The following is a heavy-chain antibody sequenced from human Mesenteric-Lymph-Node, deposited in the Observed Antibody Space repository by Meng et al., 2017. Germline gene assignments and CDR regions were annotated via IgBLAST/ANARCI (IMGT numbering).Heavy chain of an antibody. D-gene: IGHD2-21*01. CDR3: AREGRSHQVGVSVY. J-gene: IGHJ4*02. CDR1: GGSSSICDYY. Sequence: HVQRQQPRPGRVRPSTPPSLTSPVSGGSSSICDYYWCWIRRPPGKGLVWIGDIYNSGSTYYYPSLKSRVTISVDTSKNQFSLKLRSVTAAATAVYYCAREGRSHQVGVSVYWGQGTLVTVSS. V-gene: IGHV4-30-4*01. CDR2: IYNSGST.